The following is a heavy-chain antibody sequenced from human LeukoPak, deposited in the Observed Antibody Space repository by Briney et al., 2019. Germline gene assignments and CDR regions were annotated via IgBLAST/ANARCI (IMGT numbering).Heavy chain of an antibody. CDR1: EFTFTLYA. CDR3: AREGVWRQQLVDYYYGMDV. J-gene: IGHJ6*02. CDR2: ISSSGDNT. Sequence: GGSLRLSCAASEFTFTLYALNWVRQAPGKGLEWVSSISSSGDNTYYADSVKGRFTISRDNAKNTLYLQMNSLRAEDTAVYYCAREGVWRQQLVDYYYGMDVWGQGTTVTVSS. D-gene: IGHD6-13*01. V-gene: IGHV3-23*01.